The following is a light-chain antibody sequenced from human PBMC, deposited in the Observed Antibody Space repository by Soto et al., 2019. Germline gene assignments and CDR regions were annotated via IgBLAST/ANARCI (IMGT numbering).Light chain of an antibody. CDR3: QHYNSYSEA. Sequence: DIPMTQSPSTLSAYVGDSVTITCRATHLISSWLAWYQQKPGKAPKLLISEASHLESGVPSRFGGSGSGTEFILFINSLQPDDFATYYCQHYNSYSEAFGQGTKVDIK. CDR2: EAS. V-gene: IGKV1-5*01. J-gene: IGKJ1*01. CDR1: HLISSW.